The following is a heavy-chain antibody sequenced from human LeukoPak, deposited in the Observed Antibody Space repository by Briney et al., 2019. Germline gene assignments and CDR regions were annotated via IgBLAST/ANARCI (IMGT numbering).Heavy chain of an antibody. CDR2: ITGSGAYT. Sequence: QPGGSLRLSCTASGFTFNNYAMTWVRQAPGKGLEWVSAITGSGAYTYYADSVKGRFTISRDNSKNTLYLQMNSLRAEDTALYYCVKHSAPVLAAARFDYWGQGNLVTVSS. CDR1: GFTFNNYA. J-gene: IGHJ4*02. D-gene: IGHD2-2*01. CDR3: VKHSAPVLAAARFDY. V-gene: IGHV3-23*01.